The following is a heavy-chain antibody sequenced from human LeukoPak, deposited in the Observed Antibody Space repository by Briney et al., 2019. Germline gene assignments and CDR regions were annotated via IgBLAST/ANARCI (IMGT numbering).Heavy chain of an antibody. V-gene: IGHV1-2*02. Sequence: ASVKVSCKASGYIFTGYYIHWVRQAPGQGPEWMGWISPNTGGTIYAEKFQGRVTMTRDTSITTAYMELGRLRSDDTALYYCARQIIDGSRGIEYWGQGTLVTVSS. CDR2: ISPNTGGT. J-gene: IGHJ4*02. CDR3: ARQIIDGSRGIEY. D-gene: IGHD3-10*01. CDR1: GYIFTGYY.